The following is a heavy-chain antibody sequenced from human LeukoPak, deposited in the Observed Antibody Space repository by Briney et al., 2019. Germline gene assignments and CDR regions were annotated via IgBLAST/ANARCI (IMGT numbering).Heavy chain of an antibody. CDR3: ASQYRYYDFWSGYYEGSFDI. J-gene: IGHJ3*02. V-gene: IGHV5-51*01. D-gene: IGHD3-3*01. CDR2: IYPGDSDT. CDR1: GYTFTNFW. Sequence: GESLQISCKASGYTFTNFWIGWVRQLPGKGLEWMGTIYPGDSDTRYSPSFQGQVTISADKSINTAYLQWSSLKASDTAMYYCASQYRYYDFWSGYYEGSFDIWGQGTMVTVSS.